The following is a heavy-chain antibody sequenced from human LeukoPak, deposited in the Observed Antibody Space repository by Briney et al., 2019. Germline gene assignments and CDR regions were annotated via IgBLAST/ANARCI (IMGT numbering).Heavy chain of an antibody. J-gene: IGHJ4*02. CDR2: IISGSSYI. D-gene: IGHD3-22*01. CDR3: ARDFPDDYYYDSSGYLTALDY. Sequence: ASVKVSCKASGYTFTGYYMHWVRQAPGKGLEWVSSIISGSSYIYYADSVKGRFAISRDNAKNSLYLQMNSLRAEDTAVYYCARDFPDDYYYDSSGYLTALDYWGQGTVVTVSS. CDR1: GYTFTGYY. V-gene: IGHV3-21*01.